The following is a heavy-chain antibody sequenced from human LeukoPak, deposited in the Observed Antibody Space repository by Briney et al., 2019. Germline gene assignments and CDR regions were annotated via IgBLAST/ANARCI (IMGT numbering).Heavy chain of an antibody. V-gene: IGHV3-23*01. CDR3: AKDAVRGVIMDYFDY. CDR1: GFTFSSYA. Sequence: GGSLRLSCAASGFTFSSYAMNWVRQAPGKGLEWVSAISVSGGSTYYADSVKGRFTISRDNSKNTLHLQMNSLRAEDTAVYYCAKDAVRGVIMDYFDYWGQGTLVTVSS. D-gene: IGHD3-10*01. J-gene: IGHJ4*02. CDR2: ISVSGGST.